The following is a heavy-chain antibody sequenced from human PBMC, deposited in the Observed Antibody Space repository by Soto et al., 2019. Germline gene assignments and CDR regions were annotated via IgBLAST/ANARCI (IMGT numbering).Heavy chain of an antibody. CDR2: IIPIFATV. CDR3: ARGGRGYSSAPRYYFDY. Sequence: QVQLVQSGSEVKKPGSSVKVSCKASGGSFSSNPISWVRQAPGQGLEGMAGIIPIFATVHYAQKFQGRVTITADESTSTAYMELTSLRSEDTAVYFCARGGRGYSSAPRYYFDYWGQGTLVTVSS. J-gene: IGHJ4*02. V-gene: IGHV1-69*01. D-gene: IGHD5-18*01. CDR1: GGSFSSNP.